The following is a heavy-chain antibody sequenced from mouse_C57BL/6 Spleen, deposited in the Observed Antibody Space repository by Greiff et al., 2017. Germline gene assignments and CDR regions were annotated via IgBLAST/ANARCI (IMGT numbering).Heavy chain of an antibody. CDR3: AFITTVVATDYYAMDY. D-gene: IGHD1-1*01. CDR1: GYTFTSHW. CDR2: IDPSDSYT. J-gene: IGHJ4*01. Sequence: QVQLKQPGAELVKPGASVQLSCKASGYTFTSHWMQWVKQRPGQGLEWIGEIDPSDSYTNSNQKFKGKATLTVDTSSSTAYMQLSSLTSEDSAVYYCAFITTVVATDYYAMDYWGQGTSVTVSS. V-gene: IGHV1-50*01.